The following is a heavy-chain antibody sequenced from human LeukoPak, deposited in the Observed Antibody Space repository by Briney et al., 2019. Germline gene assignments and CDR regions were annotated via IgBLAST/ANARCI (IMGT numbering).Heavy chain of an antibody. J-gene: IGHJ3*02. CDR2: ISSSSSTI. V-gene: IGHV3-48*01. D-gene: IGHD2-2*02. Sequence: GGSLRLSCAASAFTFSSYSMNWVRQAPGKGLEWVSYISSSSSTIYYADSVKGRFTISRDNAKNSLYLQMNSLRAEDTAVYYCARVRCSSTSCYTNAFDIWGQGTMVTVSS. CDR1: AFTFSSYS. CDR3: ARVRCSSTSCYTNAFDI.